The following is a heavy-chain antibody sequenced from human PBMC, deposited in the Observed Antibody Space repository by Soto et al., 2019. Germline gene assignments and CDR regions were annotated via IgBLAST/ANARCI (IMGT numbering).Heavy chain of an antibody. CDR2: ISSGGGT. J-gene: IGHJ5*02. D-gene: IGHD6-13*01. CDR1: GFTVSTYY. Sequence: EVQLVESGGDLVQPGGSLRLSCAASGFTVSTYYMGWVRQAPGKGLEWVSLISSGGGTYYTDSARYRFTTSRANSKTTLYLQMNCLRAEDRAMYDCTSDQYSRIRGAWGEGTMVTVSS. V-gene: IGHV3-66*01. CDR3: TSDQYSRIRGA.